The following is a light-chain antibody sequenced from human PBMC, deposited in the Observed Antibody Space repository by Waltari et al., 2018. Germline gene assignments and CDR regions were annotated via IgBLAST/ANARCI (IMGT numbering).Light chain of an antibody. V-gene: IGKV1-39*01. J-gene: IGKJ1*01. CDR3: QQTYSTPRT. CDR2: AAS. CDR1: RGIDNY. Sequence: DIQMTQSPSSLSASIGDRVTITCRASRGIDNYVNWYQQKAGKSPKLLIYAASSLQSGVPSRFSGSGSGTDFTLTISSLQPEDFATYYCQQTYSTPRTFGQGTKVEIK.